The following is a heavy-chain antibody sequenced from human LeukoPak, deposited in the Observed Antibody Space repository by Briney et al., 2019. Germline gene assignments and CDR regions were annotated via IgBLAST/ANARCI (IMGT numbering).Heavy chain of an antibody. J-gene: IGHJ4*02. CDR3: AKETTYYYDSSGDTVPDY. V-gene: IGHV3-30-3*01. D-gene: IGHD3-22*01. CDR1: GFTFSNYA. CDR2: ISYDGSNK. Sequence: GGSLRLSCAASGFTFSNYAMHWVRQAPGKGLEWVAVISYDGSNKYYADSVKGRFTISRDNSKNTLYLQMNSLRAEDAAVYYCAKETTYYYDSSGDTVPDYWGQGTLVTVSS.